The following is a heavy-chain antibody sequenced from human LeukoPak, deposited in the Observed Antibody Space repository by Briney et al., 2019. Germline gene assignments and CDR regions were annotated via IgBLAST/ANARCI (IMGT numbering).Heavy chain of an antibody. CDR3: AKAHDDWNYVYFRH. Sequence: GGSLRLSCAASGFTFSSYWMHWVRQAPGKGLVWVSRINSDGSSTSYADSVKGRFTISRDNSKNTLYLQMNSLRAEDTAVYYCAKAHDDWNYVYFRHWGQGTLVTVSS. D-gene: IGHD1-7*01. CDR2: INSDGSST. J-gene: IGHJ1*01. CDR1: GFTFSSYW. V-gene: IGHV3-74*01.